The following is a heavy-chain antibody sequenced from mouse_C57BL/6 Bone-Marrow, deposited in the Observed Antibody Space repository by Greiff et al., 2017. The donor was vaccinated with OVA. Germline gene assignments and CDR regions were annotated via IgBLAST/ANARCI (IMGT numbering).Heavy chain of an antibody. D-gene: IGHD1-1*01. CDR3: ARDYGSSWAMDY. CDR1: GYTFTSSG. V-gene: IGHV1-81*01. Sequence: LVESGAELARPGASVKLSCKASGYTFTSSGISWVKQRTGQGLEWIGEIYPRSGNTYYNEKFKGKATLTADKSSSTAYMELRRLTSEDSAVYFCARDYGSSWAMDYWGQGTSVTVSS. J-gene: IGHJ4*01. CDR2: IYPRSGNT.